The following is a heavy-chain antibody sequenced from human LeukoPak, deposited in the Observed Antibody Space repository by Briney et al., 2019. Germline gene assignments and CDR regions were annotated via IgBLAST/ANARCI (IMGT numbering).Heavy chain of an antibody. J-gene: IGHJ3*02. D-gene: IGHD1-14*01. CDR3: ARGPELWPDRNAFDI. CDR2: VIPIFGTA. V-gene: IGHV1-69*06. Sequence: SVKVSCKGSEGTFSSYAISWVRQAPGQGLEWMGGVIPIFGTANYAQNFQGRVTITADKSTSTAYMELSSLRSEDTAVYYCARGPELWPDRNAFDIWGQGTMVTVSS. CDR1: EGTFSSYA.